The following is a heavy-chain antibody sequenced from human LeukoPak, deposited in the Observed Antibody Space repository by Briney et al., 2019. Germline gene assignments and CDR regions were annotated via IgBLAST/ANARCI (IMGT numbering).Heavy chain of an antibody. V-gene: IGHV3-33*01. J-gene: IGHJ3*02. CDR2: IWFDGIRK. CDR1: GFTFSNYG. CDR3: ARDLEDSSPFGAFDM. D-gene: IGHD3-22*01. Sequence: GGSLRLSCAASGFTFSNYGMHWVRQVPGKGLEWVAAIWFDGIRKYYADSVKGRLTISRDNSKNTLYLQMNTLRGEDTAVYYCARDLEDSSPFGAFDMWGQGTMVTVSS.